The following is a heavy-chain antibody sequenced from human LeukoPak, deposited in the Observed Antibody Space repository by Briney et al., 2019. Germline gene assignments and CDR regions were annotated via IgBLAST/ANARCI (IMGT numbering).Heavy chain of an antibody. CDR3: ASYDFWSGYYENAFDI. CDR1: GFTFSSYG. V-gene: IGHV3-30*03. Sequence: GGSLRLSCAASGFTFSSYGMHWVRQAPGKGLEWVAVISYDGSNKHYADSVKGRFTISRDNSKNTLYLQMNSLRAEDTAVYYCASYDFWSGYYENAFDIWGQGTVVTVSS. J-gene: IGHJ3*02. D-gene: IGHD3-3*01. CDR2: ISYDGSNK.